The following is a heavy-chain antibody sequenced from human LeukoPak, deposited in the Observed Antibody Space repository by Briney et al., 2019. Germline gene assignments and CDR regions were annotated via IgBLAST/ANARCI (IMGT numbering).Heavy chain of an antibody. Sequence: SVKVSCKGSGGTFISYAISWVRQAPGQGLEWMGRIIPIFGTANYAQKFQGRVTITTDESTSTAYMELSSLRSEDTAVYYCARERGSDTLDYWGQGTLVTVSS. CDR1: GGTFISYA. D-gene: IGHD5-18*01. V-gene: IGHV1-69*05. CDR2: IIPIFGTA. CDR3: ARERGSDTLDY. J-gene: IGHJ4*02.